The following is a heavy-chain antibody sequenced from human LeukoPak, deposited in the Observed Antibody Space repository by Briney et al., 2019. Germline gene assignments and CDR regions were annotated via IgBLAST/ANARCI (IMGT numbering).Heavy chain of an antibody. CDR1: GGSFSGYY. Sequence: PETLSLTCAVYGGSFSGYYWSWIRQPPGKGLEWIGEINHSGSTNYNPSLKSRVTISVDTSKNQFSLKLSSVTAADTAVYYCARNPYSRHWFDPWGQGTLVTVSS. V-gene: IGHV4-34*01. CDR2: INHSGST. J-gene: IGHJ5*02. D-gene: IGHD4-11*01. CDR3: ARNPYSRHWFDP.